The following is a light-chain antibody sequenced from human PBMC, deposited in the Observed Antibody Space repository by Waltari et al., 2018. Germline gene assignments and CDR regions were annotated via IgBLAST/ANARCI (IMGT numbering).Light chain of an antibody. V-gene: IGLV2-11*01. Sequence: QSALTQPRSVSGSPGQSVTISCPGTSSDSGANNFFSWYQHHPDKAPKRIIDDINKRPSGVPDRFSGSKSGNTASLTISGLQAEDEADYYCCSCVGRNIYWVFGGGTKLTVL. J-gene: IGLJ3*02. CDR2: DIN. CDR3: CSCVGRNIYWV. CDR1: SSDSGANNF.